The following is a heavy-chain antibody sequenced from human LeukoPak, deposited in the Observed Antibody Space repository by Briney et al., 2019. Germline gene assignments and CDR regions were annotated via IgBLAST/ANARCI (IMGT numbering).Heavy chain of an antibody. CDR1: GFTVSSNY. J-gene: IGHJ6*02. CDR2: ISGSGGST. Sequence: KPGGSLRLSCAASGFTVSSNYMSWVRQAPGKGLEWVSAISGSGGSTYYADSVKGRFTISRDNSKNTLYLQMNSLRAEDTAVYYCAKEPIGYSSSWYGDYFYGMDVWGQGTTVTVSS. D-gene: IGHD6-13*01. V-gene: IGHV3-23*01. CDR3: AKEPIGYSSSWYGDYFYGMDV.